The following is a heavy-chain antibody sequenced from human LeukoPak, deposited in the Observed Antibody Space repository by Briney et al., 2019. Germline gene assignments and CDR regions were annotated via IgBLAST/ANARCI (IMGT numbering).Heavy chain of an antibody. CDR3: HLLLGYCSSTSCYAGPGSYSDY. Sequence: GGSLRLSCAASGFAFSSYAMSWVRPAPGKGLEWVSAIICSGGSTYFPDSVKGRFTISRDNSKNTLYLQMNSLRAEDTAVYYCHLLLGYCSSTSCYAGPGSYSDYWGQGTLVTVSS. D-gene: IGHD2-2*01. J-gene: IGHJ4*02. V-gene: IGHV3-23*01. CDR1: GFAFSSYA. CDR2: IICSGGST.